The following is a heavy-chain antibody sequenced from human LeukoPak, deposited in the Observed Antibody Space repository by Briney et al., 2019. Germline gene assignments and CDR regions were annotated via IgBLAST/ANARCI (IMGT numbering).Heavy chain of an antibody. J-gene: IGHJ6*03. D-gene: IGHD6-19*01. CDR2: INHSGST. CDR1: GVSFSGYY. V-gene: IGHV4-34*01. CDR3: ASGLAQWPFYYYYYMDV. Sequence: SETLSLTCAVYGVSFSGYYWSWIRQPPGKGLELIGEINHSGSTNYNPSLKSRVTISVDTSKNQFSLKLSSVTAADTAVYYCASGLAQWPFYYYYYMDVWGKGTTVTVSS.